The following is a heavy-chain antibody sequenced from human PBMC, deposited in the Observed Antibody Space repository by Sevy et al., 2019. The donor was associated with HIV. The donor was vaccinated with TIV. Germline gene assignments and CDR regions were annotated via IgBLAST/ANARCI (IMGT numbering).Heavy chain of an antibody. D-gene: IGHD5-12*01. V-gene: IGHV3-21*01. CDR1: GFTFSSYS. CDR2: ISSSNNYI. J-gene: IGHJ6*02. Sequence: GGSLRLSCAASGFTFSSYSMNWVRQAPGKGLEWVSSISSSNNYIYYADSLKGRFTISRDNAKNSLYLQMNRLRAEDTAVYYCAREGGYTDQGMDVWGQGTTVTVSS. CDR3: AREGGYTDQGMDV.